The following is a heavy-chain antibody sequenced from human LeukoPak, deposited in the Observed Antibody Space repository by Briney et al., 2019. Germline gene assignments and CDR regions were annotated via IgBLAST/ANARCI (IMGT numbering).Heavy chain of an antibody. CDR2: IYQSGTT. J-gene: IGHJ4*02. D-gene: IGHD4-17*01. Sequence: PSGTLSLTCTVSGVFITSGIHWWSWARQTPGKGLEWIGEIYQSGTTNYKPSLKSRVTMSLDKSRNLFSLQLSSVTAADTAVYYCATYFYGDYALHYFDYWGQGALVTVSS. V-gene: IGHV4-4*02. CDR3: ATYFYGDYALHYFDY. CDR1: GVFITSGIHW.